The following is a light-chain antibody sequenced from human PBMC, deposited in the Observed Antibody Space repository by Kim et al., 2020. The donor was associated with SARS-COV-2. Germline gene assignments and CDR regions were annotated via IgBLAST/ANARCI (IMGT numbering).Light chain of an antibody. Sequence: QNATVPCTGTSNDMGNEGATWLQQRQGHPPKLLSSRNNNRPSGISERFSAARSGDTASLTITGLQPEDETDYYCSAWDSSLSAWVFGGGTKLTVL. J-gene: IGLJ3*02. V-gene: IGLV10-54*01. CDR3: SAWDSSLSAWV. CDR2: RNN. CDR1: SNDMGNEG.